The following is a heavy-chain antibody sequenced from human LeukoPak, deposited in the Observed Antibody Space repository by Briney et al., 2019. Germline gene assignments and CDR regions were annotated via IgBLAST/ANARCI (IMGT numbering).Heavy chain of an antibody. CDR2: LSKDGSNK. CDR3: AKDKYYSSGTFFDY. V-gene: IGHV3-30*18. J-gene: IGHJ4*02. Sequence: PGGSLRLSCAASAFTFSSYAMHWVRQAPGKGLEWVAVLSKDGSNKYYADSVKGRFTISGDNSKNTLYLEMNSLRADDTAVYYCAKDKYYSSGTFFDYWGQGTLVTVSS. D-gene: IGHD3-10*01. CDR1: AFTFSSYA.